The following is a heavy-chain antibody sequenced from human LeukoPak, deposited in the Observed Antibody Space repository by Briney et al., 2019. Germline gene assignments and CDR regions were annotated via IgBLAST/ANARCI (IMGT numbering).Heavy chain of an antibody. J-gene: IGHJ2*01. CDR3: ARAYCSGGTCYWYFDL. Sequence: GGSLRLSCAASGFTFSSYSMNWVRQAPGKGLEWVSSISSSSSYIYYADSVKGRFTISRDNAKNSLYLQMNSLRAEDTAVYYCARAYCSGGTCYWYFDLWGRGTLVTVSS. V-gene: IGHV3-21*01. CDR2: ISSSSSYI. D-gene: IGHD2-15*01. CDR1: GFTFSSYS.